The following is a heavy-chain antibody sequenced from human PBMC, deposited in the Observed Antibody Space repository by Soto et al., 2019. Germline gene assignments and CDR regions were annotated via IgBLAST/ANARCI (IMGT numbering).Heavy chain of an antibody. D-gene: IGHD2-2*01. J-gene: IGHJ6*02. CDR1: GYSFTSYW. Sequence: PGESLKISCKGSGYSFTSYWIGWVRQRPGKGLEWLGIIYPGDSDTRYSPSFQGQVTISADKSISTAYLQWSSLKASDTAIYYCARLGRVPAAHLYYYSGMDVWGQGTTVTVSS. CDR2: IYPGDSDT. CDR3: ARLGRVPAAHLYYYSGMDV. V-gene: IGHV5-51*01.